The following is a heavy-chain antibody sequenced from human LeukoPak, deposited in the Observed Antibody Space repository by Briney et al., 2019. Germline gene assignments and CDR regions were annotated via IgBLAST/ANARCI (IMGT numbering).Heavy chain of an antibody. Sequence: GASVKVSCKISGYTLTEVSMHWVRQAPGKGLEWMGIINPSGGSTSYAQKFQGRVTMTRDMSTSTVYMELSSLRSEDTAVYYCARESRKNTMIVVVITTAAFDIWGQGTMVTVSS. CDR3: ARESRKNTMIVVVITTAAFDI. J-gene: IGHJ3*02. CDR2: INPSGGST. D-gene: IGHD3-22*01. V-gene: IGHV1-46*01. CDR1: GYTLTEVS.